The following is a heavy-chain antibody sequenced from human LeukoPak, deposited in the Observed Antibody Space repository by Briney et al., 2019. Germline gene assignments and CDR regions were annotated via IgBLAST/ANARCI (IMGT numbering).Heavy chain of an antibody. D-gene: IGHD4-23*01. Sequence: PGRSLRLSCAASGFTFDDYAMHWVRQAPGKGLEWVSGISWNSGSIGYADSVKGRFTISRDNAKNSLYLQMNSLRAEDTALYYCAKDISHDYGGSVGFDYWGQGTLVTVSS. CDR2: ISWNSGSI. CDR1: GFTFDDYA. CDR3: AKDISHDYGGSVGFDY. V-gene: IGHV3-9*01. J-gene: IGHJ4*02.